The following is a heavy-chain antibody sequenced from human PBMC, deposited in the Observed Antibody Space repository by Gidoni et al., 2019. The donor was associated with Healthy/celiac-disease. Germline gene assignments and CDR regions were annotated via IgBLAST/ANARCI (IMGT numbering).Heavy chain of an antibody. D-gene: IGHD5-18*01. CDR2: IYYSGST. J-gene: IGHJ4*02. Sequence: QVQLQESGPGLVKPSQTLSLTCTVSGGSTSSGGYYWSWIRQHPGKGLEWIGYIYYSGSTYYNPSLKSRVTISVDTSKNQFSLKLSSVTAADTAVYYCARYRGAMVVAPHGRFDYWGQGTLVTVSS. CDR3: ARYRGAMVVAPHGRFDY. CDR1: GGSTSSGGYY. V-gene: IGHV4-31*03.